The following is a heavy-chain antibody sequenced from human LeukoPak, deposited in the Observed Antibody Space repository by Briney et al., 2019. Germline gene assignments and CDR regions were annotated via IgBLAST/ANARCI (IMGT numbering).Heavy chain of an antibody. CDR3: ASTGDYYDSSGYYYY. J-gene: IGHJ4*02. D-gene: IGHD3-22*01. Sequence: GGSLRLSCAASGFTVSSNYMSWVRQAPGKGLEWVSVIYSGGSTYYADSVKGRFTISRDNSKNTLYLQMNSLRAEDTAVYYCASTGDYYDSSGYYYYWGQGTLVTVSS. CDR1: GFTVSSNY. V-gene: IGHV3-66*01. CDR2: IYSGGST.